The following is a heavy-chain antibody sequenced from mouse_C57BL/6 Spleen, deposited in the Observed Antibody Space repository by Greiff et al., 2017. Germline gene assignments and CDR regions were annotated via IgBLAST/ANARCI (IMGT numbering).Heavy chain of an antibody. CDR2: IDPSDSYT. CDR3: ARGEDY. CDR1: GYTFTSYW. V-gene: IGHV1-59*01. J-gene: IGHJ2*01. Sequence: QVQLQQPGAELVRPGTSVKLSCKASGYTFTSYWMHWVKQRPGPGLEWIGVIDPSDSYTNYNQKFKGKATLTVDTSASTAYMQLSSLTSEDSAVYYCARGEDYWGQGTTLTVSS.